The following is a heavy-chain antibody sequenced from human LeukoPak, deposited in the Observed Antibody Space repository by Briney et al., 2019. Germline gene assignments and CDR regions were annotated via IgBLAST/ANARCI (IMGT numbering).Heavy chain of an antibody. V-gene: IGHV1-24*01. Sequence: ASVKVSCKVSGYTLTELSMHWVRQAPGKGLEWMGGFDPEDGETIYAQKFQGRVTMTEDTSTDTAYMELSSLRSEDTAVYYCATRKLTMVRGVPFDYWGQGTLVTVPS. CDR3: ATRKLTMVRGVPFDY. CDR1: GYTLTELS. J-gene: IGHJ4*02. D-gene: IGHD3-10*01. CDR2: FDPEDGET.